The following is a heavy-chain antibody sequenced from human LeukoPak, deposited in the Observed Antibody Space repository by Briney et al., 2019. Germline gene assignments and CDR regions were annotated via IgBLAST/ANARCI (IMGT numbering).Heavy chain of an antibody. CDR1: GGSITSSSYY. CDR2: IYYSGST. V-gene: IGHV4-39*07. CDR3: ARDQDGFFDY. J-gene: IGHJ4*02. Sequence: PSETLSLTCPVSGGSITSSSYYWGWIRQPPGQGLEWIGSIYYSGSTYYNPSLRSRVTISVDTSKNQFSLKLSSVTAADTAVYYCARDQDGFFDYWGQGTLVTVSS. D-gene: IGHD3-10*01.